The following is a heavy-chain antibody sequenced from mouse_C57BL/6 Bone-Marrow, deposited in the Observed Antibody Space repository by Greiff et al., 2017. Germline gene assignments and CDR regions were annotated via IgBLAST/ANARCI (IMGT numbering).Heavy chain of an antibody. V-gene: IGHV1-55*01. CDR1: GYTFTSYW. J-gene: IGHJ2*01. D-gene: IGHD6-2*01. CDR3: ARGSSPCFDY. CDR2: IYPGSGST. Sequence: QVQLQQPGAELVKPGASVKMSCKASGYTFTSYWITWVKQRPGQGLEWIGDIYPGSGSTNYTEKFKSKATLTVDTSSSTAYMQLSSLTSEDAAVYYCARGSSPCFDYWGQGTTLTVSS.